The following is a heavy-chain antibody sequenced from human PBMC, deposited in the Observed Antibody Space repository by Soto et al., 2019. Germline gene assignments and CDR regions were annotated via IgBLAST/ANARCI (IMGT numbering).Heavy chain of an antibody. CDR2: ISYGGST. CDR1: GGSINSGGYC. V-gene: IGHV4-31*03. Sequence: QVQLQESGPGLVKPSQTLSLTCTVSGGSINSGGYCWSWIRQHPGKGLDWIGCISYGGSTSYNPSLISRVTISVDTSKYQFSLSVTSVTAADAAVYFCSRGILVWGQGALITVSS. D-gene: IGHD5-18*01. CDR3: SRGILV. J-gene: IGHJ4*02.